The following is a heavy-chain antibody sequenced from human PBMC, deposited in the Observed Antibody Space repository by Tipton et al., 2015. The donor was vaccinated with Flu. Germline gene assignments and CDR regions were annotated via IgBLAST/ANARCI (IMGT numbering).Heavy chain of an antibody. Sequence: QLVQSGGGLVKPGGSLRLSCTVSGFTFSNYWMTWVRQAPGKGLQWVANINQDGSQKNYADSLKGRLTISRDNAKSSLYLQVSSLRADDAAVYYCARDGESGWNDFDYWGQGTLVTVSS. D-gene: IGHD6-19*01. CDR2: INQDGSQK. CDR3: ARDGESGWNDFDY. V-gene: IGHV3-7*01. CDR1: GFTFSNYW. J-gene: IGHJ4*02.